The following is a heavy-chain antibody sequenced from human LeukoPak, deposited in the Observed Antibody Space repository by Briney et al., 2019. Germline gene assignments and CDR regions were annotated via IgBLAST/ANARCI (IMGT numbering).Heavy chain of an antibody. CDR1: GGTFSSYA. J-gene: IGHJ3*02. D-gene: IGHD4-17*01. V-gene: IGHV1-69*06. CDR2: IIPIFGTA. Sequence: AAPVKVSCKASGGTFSSYAISWVRQAPGQGLEWMGGIIPIFGTANYAQKFQGRVTITADKSTSTAYMELSSLRSEDTAAYYCARIQDYGDPGDAFDIWGQGTMVTVSS. CDR3: ARIQDYGDPGDAFDI.